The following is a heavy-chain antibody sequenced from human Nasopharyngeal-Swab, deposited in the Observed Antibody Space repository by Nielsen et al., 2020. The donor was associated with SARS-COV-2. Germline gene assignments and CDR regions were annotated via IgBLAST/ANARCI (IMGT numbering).Heavy chain of an antibody. V-gene: IGHV3-7*01. J-gene: IGHJ4*02. CDR1: GFTFSTYW. Sequence: GGSLRLSCATSGFTFSTYWMTWVRQAPGKGLEWVANIKQDGSEKYYIDSVKGRFTISRDNAKSSLFLEMNSLRVEDTALYYCAIDGYSFGYDRGYWGQGTLVIVSS. CDR3: AIDGYSFGYDRGY. D-gene: IGHD4-11*01. CDR2: IKQDGSEK.